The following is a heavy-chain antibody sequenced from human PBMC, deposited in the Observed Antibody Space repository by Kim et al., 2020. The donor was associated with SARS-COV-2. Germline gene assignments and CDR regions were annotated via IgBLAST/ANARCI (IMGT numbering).Heavy chain of an antibody. D-gene: IGHD2-21*02. J-gene: IGHJ2*01. Sequence: GGSLRLSCAASGFTFSSYAMSWVRQAPGKGLEWVSAISGSGGSTYYADSVKGRFTISRDNSKNTLYLQMNSLRAEDTAIYYCAKDLTYCGGDCYSGHHYWYFDLWGRGTLVTVSS. CDR3: AKDLTYCGGDCYSGHHYWYFDL. CDR2: ISGSGGST. V-gene: IGHV3-23*01. CDR1: GFTFSSYA.